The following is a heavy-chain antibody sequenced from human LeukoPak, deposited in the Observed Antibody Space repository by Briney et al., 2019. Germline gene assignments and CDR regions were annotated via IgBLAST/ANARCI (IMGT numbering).Heavy chain of an antibody. V-gene: IGHV1-69*01. D-gene: IGHD3-10*01. CDR1: GGTFSSYA. Sequence: SVKVSCKASGGTFSSYAISWVRQAPGQGLEWMGGIIPIFGTANYAQKFQGRVTITADESTSTAYMELSSLRSEDTAVYYCAVRGVYKYYFDYWGQGTLVTVSS. J-gene: IGHJ4*02. CDR2: IIPIFGTA. CDR3: AVRGVYKYYFDY.